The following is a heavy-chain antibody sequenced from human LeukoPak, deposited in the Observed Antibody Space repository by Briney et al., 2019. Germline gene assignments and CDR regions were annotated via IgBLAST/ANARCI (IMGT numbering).Heavy chain of an antibody. Sequence: GGSLRLSCASSGFTFSSYSMNWVRQAPGKGLEWVSSISSSSSYIYYADSVKGRFTISRDNAKNSLYLQMNSLRAEDTAVCYCARDRRYCSSTSCPFDYWGQGTLVTVSS. V-gene: IGHV3-21*01. J-gene: IGHJ4*02. CDR1: GFTFSSYS. CDR3: ARDRRYCSSTSCPFDY. D-gene: IGHD2-2*01. CDR2: ISSSSSYI.